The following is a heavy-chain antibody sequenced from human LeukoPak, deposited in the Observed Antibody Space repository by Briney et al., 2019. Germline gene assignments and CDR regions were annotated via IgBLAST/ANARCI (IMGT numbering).Heavy chain of an antibody. J-gene: IGHJ4*02. CDR2: IYASGST. CDR1: SDSISIDY. CDR3: ARGSGYDGSRI. V-gene: IGHV4-59*12. Sequence: SETLPLTCLVSSDSISIDYWNWIRQPPGKGLEWIGYIYASGSTDYNPSLKSRVTISIDISKSRFSLKLSSVTAADTAIYYCARGSGYDGSRIWGQGTLVTVSS. D-gene: IGHD3-16*01.